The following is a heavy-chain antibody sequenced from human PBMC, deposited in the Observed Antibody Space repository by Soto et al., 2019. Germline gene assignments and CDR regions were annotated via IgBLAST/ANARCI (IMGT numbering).Heavy chain of an antibody. D-gene: IGHD6-19*01. CDR2: ISYDGSNK. CDR3: AKDGVAVAPLLVYYFDY. Sequence: GGSLRLSCAASGFTFSSYGMHWVRQAPGKGLEWVAVISYDGSNKYYADSVKGRFTISRDNSKNTLYLQMNSLRAEDTAVYYCAKDGVAVAPLLVYYFDYWGQGTLVTVSS. J-gene: IGHJ4*02. CDR1: GFTFSSYG. V-gene: IGHV3-30*18.